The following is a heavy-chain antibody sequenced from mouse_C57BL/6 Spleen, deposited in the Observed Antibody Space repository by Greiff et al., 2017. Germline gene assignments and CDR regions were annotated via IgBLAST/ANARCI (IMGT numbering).Heavy chain of an antibody. CDR3: ARDQTGAGDMDY. CDR1: GFTFSSYA. J-gene: IGHJ4*01. Sequence: DVKLQESGGGLVKPGGSLKLSCAASGFTFSSYAMSWVRQTPEKRLEWVATISDGGSYTYYPDNVKGRFTISRDNAKNNLYLQMSHLKAEDTSMYYCARDQTGAGDMDYWGQGTSVTVSS. V-gene: IGHV5-4*01. CDR2: ISDGGSYT. D-gene: IGHD4-1*01.